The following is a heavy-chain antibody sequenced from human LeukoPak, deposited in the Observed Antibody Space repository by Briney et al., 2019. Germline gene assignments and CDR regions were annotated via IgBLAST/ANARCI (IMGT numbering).Heavy chain of an antibody. V-gene: IGHV5-51*01. J-gene: IGHJ4*02. CDR1: RYSFTSYW. CDR3: ASLGYCSGGSWCTFDY. Sequence: GESLKISCKGSRYSFTSYWIGWVRQMPGKGLEWMGIIYPGDSDTRYSPSFQGQVTISADKSISTAYLQWSSLKASDTAMYYCASLGYCSGGSWCTFDYWGQGTLVTVSS. CDR2: IYPGDSDT. D-gene: IGHD2-15*01.